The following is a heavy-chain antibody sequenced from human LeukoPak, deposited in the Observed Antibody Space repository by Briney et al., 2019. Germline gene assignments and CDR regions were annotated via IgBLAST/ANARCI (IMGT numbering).Heavy chain of an antibody. D-gene: IGHD3-22*01. CDR1: GFTFDDYG. J-gene: IGHJ1*01. V-gene: IGHV3-20*04. CDR2: INWDGGST. CDR3: ARDQRYYDSSGYWGPFQH. Sequence: GGSLRLSCAASGFTFDDYGMSWVRQAPGKGLEWVSGINWDGGSTGYADSVKGRFTISRDNAKNSLYLQMNSLRAEDTALYYCARDQRYYDSSGYWGPFQHWGQGTLVTVSS.